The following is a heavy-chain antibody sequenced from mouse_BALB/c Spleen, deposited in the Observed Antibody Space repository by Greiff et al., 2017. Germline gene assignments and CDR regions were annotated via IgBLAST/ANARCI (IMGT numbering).Heavy chain of an antibody. CDR2: IRNKANGYTT. D-gene: IGHD2-4*01. CDR3: AREIDDYDWGYAMDY. CDR1: GFTFSDYY. J-gene: IGHJ4*01. Sequence: DVMLVESGGGLVQPGGSLRLSCATSGFTFSDYYMSWVRQPPGKALEWLGFIRNKANGYTTEYSASVKGRFTISRDNSQSILYLQMNTLRAEDSATYYCAREIDDYDWGYAMDYWGQGTSVTVSS. V-gene: IGHV7-3*02.